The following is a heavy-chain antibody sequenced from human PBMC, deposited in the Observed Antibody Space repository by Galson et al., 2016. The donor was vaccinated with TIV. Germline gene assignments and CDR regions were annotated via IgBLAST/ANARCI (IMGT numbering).Heavy chain of an antibody. CDR2: IYANGNT. CDR3: ARTPRGVVESGPMLAFDI. V-gene: IGHV4-61*02. J-gene: IGHJ3*02. D-gene: IGHD2-21*01. CDR1: GGSISSGSYF. Sequence: TLSLTCTVSGGSISSGSYFWRWIRQPAGNGLEWIGRIYANGNTHYRPSLRSRVTVSVDTSKNQFSLRLNSVNAADTAINDCARTPRGVVESGPMLAFDIWGQGTMVSVSS.